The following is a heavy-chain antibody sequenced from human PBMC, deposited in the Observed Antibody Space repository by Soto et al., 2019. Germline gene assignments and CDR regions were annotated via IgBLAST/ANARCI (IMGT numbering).Heavy chain of an antibody. Sequence: QVQLVESGGGVVQPGRSLRLSCAASGFTFSIYAMHWVRQAPGKGLEWVAVISYDGSNKYYADSVKGRFTISRDNSKNTVDLQMNSLRAEDSAVYYCAREYSDGWFAPWGQGTLVTVSS. J-gene: IGHJ5*02. CDR2: ISYDGSNK. CDR3: AREYSDGWFAP. CDR1: GFTFSIYA. V-gene: IGHV3-30-3*01. D-gene: IGHD2-21*01.